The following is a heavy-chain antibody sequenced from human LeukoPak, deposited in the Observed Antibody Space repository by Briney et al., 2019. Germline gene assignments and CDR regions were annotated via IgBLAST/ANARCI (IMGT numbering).Heavy chain of an antibody. CDR1: GFSFSDYW. D-gene: IGHD6-25*01. J-gene: IGHJ3*02. V-gene: IGHV3-7*03. CDR3: ASAAKRTFDI. CDR2: IKEDGSQK. Sequence: GGSLRLSRAASGFSFSDYWMSWVRQAPGKGLEWVANIKEDGSQKFYLDSMKGRFTISRDNAKNSLYLQMNSLRAEDTALYYCASAAKRTFDIWGQGTMVTVSS.